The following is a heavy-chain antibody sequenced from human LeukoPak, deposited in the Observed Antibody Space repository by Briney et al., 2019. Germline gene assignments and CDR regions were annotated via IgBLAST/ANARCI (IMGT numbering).Heavy chain of an antibody. J-gene: IGHJ4*02. CDR1: GFTFDDYG. CDR3: ARDSYFIAVTGADFDF. D-gene: IGHD6-19*01. Sequence: GGSLRLSCAASGFTFDDYGMSWVRQAPGKGLEWVSSITPSSNYIYYADSVKGRFTISRDNAKNSLYLQMNSLRAEDTAVYYCARDSYFIAVTGADFDFWGQGTLVTVSS. CDR2: ITPSSNYI. V-gene: IGHV3-21*01.